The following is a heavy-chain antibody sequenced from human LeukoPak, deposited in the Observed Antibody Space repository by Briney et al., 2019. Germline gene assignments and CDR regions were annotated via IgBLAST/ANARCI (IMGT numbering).Heavy chain of an antibody. V-gene: IGHV3-23*01. D-gene: IGHD3-10*01. CDR3: AKDAATMVRGVIIKVVYYFDY. Sequence: GGSLRLSCAASGFTFSSYAMSWVRQAPGKGLEWVSAISGSGGSTYYADSVKGRFTISRDNSKNTLYLQMNSLRAEDTAVYYCAKDAATMVRGVIIKVVYYFDYWGQGTLVTVSS. CDR1: GFTFSSYA. J-gene: IGHJ4*02. CDR2: ISGSGGST.